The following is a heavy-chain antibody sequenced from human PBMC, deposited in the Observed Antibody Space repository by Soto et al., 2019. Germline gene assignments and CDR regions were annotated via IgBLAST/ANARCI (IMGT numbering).Heavy chain of an antibody. V-gene: IGHV4-61*01. Sequence: PSETLSFTGTFSGGSVRTGSYCWSWTRQPPGKGLQRTGYIYYSGSTNYNPSLKSRVTISVDTSKNQFSLKLSSVTAADTAVYYCARGTNTYYDILTGYQEHYYFDYWGQGTMVTVSS. D-gene: IGHD3-9*01. CDR3: ARGTNTYYDILTGYQEHYYFDY. CDR1: GGSVRTGSYC. CDR2: IYYSGST. J-gene: IGHJ4*02.